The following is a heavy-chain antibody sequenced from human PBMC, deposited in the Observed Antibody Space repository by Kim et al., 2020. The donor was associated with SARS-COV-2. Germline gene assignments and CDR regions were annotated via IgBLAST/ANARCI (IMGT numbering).Heavy chain of an antibody. D-gene: IGHD3-22*01. CDR3: ARGRLSSSGYFGAFDI. CDR2: INPSGGST. CDR1: GYTFTSYY. J-gene: IGHJ3*02. V-gene: IGHV1-46*01. Sequence: ASVKVSCKASGYTFTSYYMHWVRQAPGQGLEWMGIINPSGGSTSYAQKFQGRVTMTRDTSTSTVYMELSSLRSEDTAVYYCARGRLSSSGYFGAFDIWGQGTMVTVSS.